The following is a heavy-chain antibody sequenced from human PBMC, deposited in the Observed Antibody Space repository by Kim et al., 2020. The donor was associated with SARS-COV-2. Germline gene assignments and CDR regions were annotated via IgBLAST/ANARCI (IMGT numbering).Heavy chain of an antibody. J-gene: IGHJ5*02. D-gene: IGHD2-2*01. CDR3: ARDRGRYCTSTSCYDGGINSWFDP. CDR1: GYTFTTYA. Sequence: ASVKVSCKASGYTFTTYAMHWVRQAPGQGLEWMGWINAANGYTKYSQKFQGRVTITRDISASTAYMELSSLRSEDTAVYYCARDRGRYCTSTSCYDGGINSWFDPWGQGTLVTVSS. CDR2: INAANGYT. V-gene: IGHV1-3*01.